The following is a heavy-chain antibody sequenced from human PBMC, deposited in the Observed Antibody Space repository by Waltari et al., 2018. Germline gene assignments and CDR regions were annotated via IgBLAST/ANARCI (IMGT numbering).Heavy chain of an antibody. CDR3: AKDTGSFDQ. J-gene: IGHJ4*02. V-gene: IGHV3-23*01. CDR1: GFTFSSYA. D-gene: IGHD2-15*01. CDR2: ISDSGGNT. Sequence: EVQLLDSGGGLVQPGGSLRLSCAASGFTFSSYAMTWVRQAPGKGLEWVSAISDSGGNTDYADSVKGRFTISRDNSKNTLYLQMNSLRAEDTAVYYCAKDTGSFDQWGQGTLVTVSS.